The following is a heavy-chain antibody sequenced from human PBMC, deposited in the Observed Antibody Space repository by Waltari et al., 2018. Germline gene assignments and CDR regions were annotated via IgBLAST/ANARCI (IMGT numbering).Heavy chain of an antibody. J-gene: IGHJ3*01. Sequence: QVHLQESGPGLVQPSETLSLTCTVSGGTLTGHHWGLVRQPPRMGLEWIGYMYSTGRVNFTPSFRSRITMSVDTSKNLFFLNLSSVTAADTAMYYCVRDRGGLTHFDWFLSVWGQGKMVLVSS. CDR2: MYSTGRV. V-gene: IGHV4-59*11. D-gene: IGHD3-9*01. CDR1: GGTLTGHH. CDR3: VRDRGGLTHFDWFLSV.